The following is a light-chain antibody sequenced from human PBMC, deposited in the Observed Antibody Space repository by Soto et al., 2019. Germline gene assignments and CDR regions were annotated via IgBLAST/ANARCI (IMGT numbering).Light chain of an antibody. CDR3: CSYTSSSTRV. CDR1: SSDVGGYHY. J-gene: IGLJ1*01. CDR2: DVN. V-gene: IGLV2-11*01. Sequence: QSVLTQPRSVSGSPGQSVTLSCTGTSSDVGGYHYVSWYQHHPGKAPKIIIYDVNKRPSGVPDRFSGSKSGNTASLTISGLQTEDEADYYCCSYTSSSTRVFGTGTKLTVL.